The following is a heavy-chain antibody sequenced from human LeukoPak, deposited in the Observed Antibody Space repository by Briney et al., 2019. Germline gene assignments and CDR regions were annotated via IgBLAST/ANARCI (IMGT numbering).Heavy chain of an antibody. CDR2: ISDSGGST. CDR3: AKQDPFSSGWYP. J-gene: IGHJ5*02. D-gene: IGHD6-19*01. V-gene: IGHV3-23*01. Sequence: GGSLRLSCAASGFTFNRYAMSWVRQAPGKGLEWVSAISDSGGSTYYTDSVKGRFTISRDNFRNTLYLQMNSLRAEDTAVYYCAKQDPFSSGWYPWGQGTLVTVSS. CDR1: GFTFNRYA.